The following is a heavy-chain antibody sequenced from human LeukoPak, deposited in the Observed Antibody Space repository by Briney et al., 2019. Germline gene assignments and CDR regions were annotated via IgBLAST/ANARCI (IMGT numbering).Heavy chain of an antibody. D-gene: IGHD3-10*01. CDR1: RFTFNTYA. J-gene: IGHJ4*02. CDR2: ISGSGGST. V-gene: IGHV3-23*01. CDR3: AKDGLVWFGELS. Sequence: GGSLRLSCAASRFTFNTYAMSWVRQAPGKGLEWVSAISGSGGSTYYADSVKGRFTISRDNSKNTLYLQMNSLRAEDTAVYYCAKDGLVWFGELSWGQGTLVTVSS.